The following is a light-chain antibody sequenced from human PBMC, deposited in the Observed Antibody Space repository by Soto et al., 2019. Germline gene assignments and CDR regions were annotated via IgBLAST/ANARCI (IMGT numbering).Light chain of an antibody. V-gene: IGLV2-18*02. J-gene: IGLJ2*01. CDR2: EVS. CDR3: SSYTSSDTVV. Sequence: QSALTQPPSVCGSPGQSGTISCTGTSSDVGSYNRVSWYQQPPGTAPRLMIYEVSNRPSGVPDRFSGSKSGNTASLTISGLQAEDEADYYCSSYTSSDTVVFGGGTKLTVL. CDR1: SSDVGSYNR.